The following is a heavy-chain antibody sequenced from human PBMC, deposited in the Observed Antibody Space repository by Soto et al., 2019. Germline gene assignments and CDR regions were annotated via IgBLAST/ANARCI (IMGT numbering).Heavy chain of an antibody. Sequence: QVLLQQWGAGRLKPSETLSLTCAVYGGSFIDYSWGWIRQSPGTGLEWIGEINHSGSANYNPSLKCRVTISVDTSKYQFSLKLYSVTAADAAVYYCARVSDYWSQGTLVTVSS. V-gene: IGHV4-34*01. CDR2: INHSGSA. CDR3: ARVSDY. J-gene: IGHJ4*02. CDR1: GGSFIDYS.